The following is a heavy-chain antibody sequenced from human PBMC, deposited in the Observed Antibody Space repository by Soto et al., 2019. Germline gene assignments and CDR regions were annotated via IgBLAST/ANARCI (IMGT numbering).Heavy chain of an antibody. Sequence: PGGSLRLSCAASGFTFSSYAMSWVRQAPGRGLEWVSTIGGSGGYTNYADSTKGRFTISRDNSKNALYLQMSSLRAEDTAVYYCAKDLTLADVWGQGTTVNVSS. J-gene: IGHJ6*02. CDR2: IGGSGGYT. CDR3: AKDLTLADV. V-gene: IGHV3-23*01. CDR1: GFTFSSYA. D-gene: IGHD3-9*01.